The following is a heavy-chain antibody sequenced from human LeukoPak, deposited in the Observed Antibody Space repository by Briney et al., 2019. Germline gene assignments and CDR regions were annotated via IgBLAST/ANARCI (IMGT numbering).Heavy chain of an antibody. CDR2: IYYSGST. Sequence: PSETLSLTCTVSGGSISSYYWSWIRQPPGKGLEWIGYIYYSGSTNYNPSLKSRVTISVDTSKNQFSLKLSSVTAADTAVYYCARRYCSSTSCRDAFDIRGQGTMVTVSS. J-gene: IGHJ3*02. CDR1: GGSISSYY. D-gene: IGHD2-2*01. CDR3: ARRYCSSTSCRDAFDI. V-gene: IGHV4-59*08.